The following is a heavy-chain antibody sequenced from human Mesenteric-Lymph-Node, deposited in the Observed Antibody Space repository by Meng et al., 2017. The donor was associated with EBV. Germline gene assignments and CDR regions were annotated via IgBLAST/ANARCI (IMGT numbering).Heavy chain of an antibody. CDR2: IYYSGST. CDR3: ARHRRSNWNSPGDY. CDR1: GSSLSSSSYY. J-gene: IGHJ4*02. Sequence: PHLQGSGPGRAEPSEALSLTFTVSGSSLSSSSYYWGWIRQPPGKGLEWIGSIYYSGSTYYNPSLKSRVTISVDTSKNQFSLKLSSVTAADTAVYYCARHRRSNWNSPGDYWGQGTLVTVSS. D-gene: IGHD1-7*01. V-gene: IGHV4-39*01.